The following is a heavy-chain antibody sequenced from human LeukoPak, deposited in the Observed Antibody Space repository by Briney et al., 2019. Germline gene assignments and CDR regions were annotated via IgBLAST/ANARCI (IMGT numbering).Heavy chain of an antibody. Sequence: SETLSLTCAVYGGSFSGYYWSWIRQPPGKGLEWIGEINHSGSTNYNPSLKSRVTISVDTSKNQFSLKLSSVTAADTAVYYCARGGVNTYYDFWSGYYDYWGQGTLVTVSS. CDR2: INHSGST. CDR3: ARGGVNTYYDFWSGYYDY. V-gene: IGHV4-34*01. D-gene: IGHD3-3*01. J-gene: IGHJ4*02. CDR1: GGSFSGYY.